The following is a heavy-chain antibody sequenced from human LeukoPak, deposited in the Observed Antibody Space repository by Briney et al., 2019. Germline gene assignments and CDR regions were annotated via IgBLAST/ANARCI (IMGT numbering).Heavy chain of an antibody. D-gene: IGHD1-1*01. V-gene: IGHV3-74*01. J-gene: IGHJ5*02. Sequence: GGSLRLSCAASGFTFSNYWMHWVRHAPGKGLVWVSHINSDGSSTTYADSVKGRFTISRDNAKNTLYLQMNSLRAEDTAVYYCARVGWNDEVSPGGGYNWFAPWGQGTLVTVSS. CDR3: ARVGWNDEVSPGGGYNWFAP. CDR1: GFTFSNYW. CDR2: INSDGSST.